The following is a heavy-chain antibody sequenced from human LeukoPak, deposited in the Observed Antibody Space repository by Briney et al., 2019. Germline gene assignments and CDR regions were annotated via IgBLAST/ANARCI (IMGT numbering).Heavy chain of an antibody. J-gene: IGHJ6*03. D-gene: IGHD5-12*01. CDR3: ARDRRLGDSSYYYYYYMDV. Sequence: SETLSLTCTVSGYSISSGYYWGWIRQSPGKGLEWIGSIYHGGSTYYNPSLKSRVTISVDTSKNQFSLKVNSVTAADTAVYYCARDRRLGDSSYYYYYYMDVWGKGTTVTVAS. CDR1: GYSISSGYY. CDR2: IYHGGST. V-gene: IGHV4-38-2*02.